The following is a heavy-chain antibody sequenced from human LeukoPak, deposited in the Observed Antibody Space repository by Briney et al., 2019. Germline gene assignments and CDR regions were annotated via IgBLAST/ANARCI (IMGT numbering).Heavy chain of an antibody. CDR1: GYTFTSYY. D-gene: IGHD4-17*01. Sequence: SVKVSCKASGYTFTSYYMHWVRQAPGQGLEWMGGIVPIFGTANYAQKFQGRVTITADESTSTAYMELSSLRSEDTAVYYCARVKGGDYGALYAFDIWGQGTMVTVSS. CDR2: IVPIFGTA. J-gene: IGHJ3*02. V-gene: IGHV1-69*13. CDR3: ARVKGGDYGALYAFDI.